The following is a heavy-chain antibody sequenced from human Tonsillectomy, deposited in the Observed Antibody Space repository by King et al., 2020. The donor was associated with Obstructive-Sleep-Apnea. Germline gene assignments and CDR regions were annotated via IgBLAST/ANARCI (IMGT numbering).Heavy chain of an antibody. CDR3: ARGRGGFWSGYFDYFDY. CDR1: GFTFSSYS. D-gene: IGHD3-3*01. Sequence: VQLVESGGGLVQPGGSLRLSCAASGFTFSSYSMNWVRQDPGKGLEWVSYISSSSSTIYYADSVKGRFTISRDKAKNSLYLQMNSLRAEDTAVYYCARGRGGFWSGYFDYFDYWGQGTLVTVSS. CDR2: ISSSSSTI. J-gene: IGHJ4*02. V-gene: IGHV3-48*01.